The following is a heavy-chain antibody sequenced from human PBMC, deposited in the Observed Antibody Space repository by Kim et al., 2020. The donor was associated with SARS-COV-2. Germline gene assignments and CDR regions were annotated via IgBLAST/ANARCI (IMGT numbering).Heavy chain of an antibody. CDR3: ARANWGRSYYYYYMDV. Sequence: SETLSLTCAVSGGSISSSNWWSWVRQPPGKGLEWIGEIYHSGSTNYNPSLKSRVTISVDKSKNQFSLKLSSVTAADTAVYYCARANWGRSYYYYYMDVWGKGTTVTVSS. CDR2: IYHSGST. J-gene: IGHJ6*03. CDR1: GGSISSSNW. D-gene: IGHD7-27*01. V-gene: IGHV4-4*02.